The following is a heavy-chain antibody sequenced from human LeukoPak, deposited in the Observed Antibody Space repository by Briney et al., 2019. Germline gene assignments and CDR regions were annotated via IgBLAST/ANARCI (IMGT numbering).Heavy chain of an antibody. CDR2: INHSGST. CDR1: GGSFSGYY. CDR3: ARVPWAVAGTTRPAYYYYGMDV. Sequence: KPSETLSLTCAVYGGSFSGYYWSWIRQPPGKGLEGIGEINHSGSTNYNPSLKSRVTISVDTSKNQFSLKLSSVTAADTAVYYCARVPWAVAGTTRPAYYYYGMDVWGKGTTVTVSS. V-gene: IGHV4-34*01. J-gene: IGHJ6*04. D-gene: IGHD6-19*01.